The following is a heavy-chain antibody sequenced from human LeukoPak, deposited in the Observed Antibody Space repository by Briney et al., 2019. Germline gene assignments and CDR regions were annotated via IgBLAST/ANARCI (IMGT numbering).Heavy chain of an antibody. V-gene: IGHV3-11*06. Sequence: PGGSLRLSCAASGFTFSDYYMSWIRQAPGKGLEWVSYISSSSSYTNYADSVKGRFTISRDNAKNSLYLRMSSLRAEDTAVYYCAREGGSSWYYYYGMDVWGQGTTVTVSS. CDR3: AREGGSSWYYYYGMDV. CDR2: ISSSSSYT. J-gene: IGHJ6*02. CDR1: GFTFSDYY. D-gene: IGHD6-13*01.